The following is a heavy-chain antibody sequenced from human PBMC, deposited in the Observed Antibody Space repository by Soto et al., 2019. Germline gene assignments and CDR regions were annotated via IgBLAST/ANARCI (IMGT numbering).Heavy chain of an antibody. CDR1: GFTFSDYY. V-gene: IGHV3-11*01. CDR3: ARQGLVRSHNYFDP. CDR2: ISGSGSTI. J-gene: IGHJ5*02. Sequence: QVQLVESGGGLVKPGGSLRLSCAASGFTFSDYYLSWIRQAPGKGLEWFSYISGSGSTIYYADSVRGRFTISRDNTRNSLYLHLNRLGADDTAVYYCARQGLVRSHNYFDPWGQGTLVTVSS. D-gene: IGHD2-15*01.